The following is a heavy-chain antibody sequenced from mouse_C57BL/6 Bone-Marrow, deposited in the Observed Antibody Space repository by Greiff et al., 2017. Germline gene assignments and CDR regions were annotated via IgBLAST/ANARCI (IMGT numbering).Heavy chain of an antibody. J-gene: IGHJ1*03. V-gene: IGHV1-81*01. CDR1: GYTFTSYG. Sequence: VQLQQSGAELARPGASVKLSCKASGYTFTSYGISWVKQRTGQGLEWIGEIYPRSGNTYYNEKFKGKATLTADKSSSTAYMKLRSLTSEDSAVYFCARSCITTVAYWYFDVWGTGTTVTVSS. CDR2: IYPRSGNT. CDR3: ARSCITTVAYWYFDV. D-gene: IGHD1-1*01.